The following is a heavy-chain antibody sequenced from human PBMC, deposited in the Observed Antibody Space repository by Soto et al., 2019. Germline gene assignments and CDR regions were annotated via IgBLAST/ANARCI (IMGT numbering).Heavy chain of an antibody. D-gene: IGHD3-22*01. J-gene: IGHJ5*02. CDR1: GFAFNTSG. CDR3: ATKVRVKNYYYYGMDT. V-gene: IGHV3-30*03. CDR2: ISYDGNTQ. Sequence: QVQLVESGGGVVQPGRSLRLSCEVSGFAFNTSGMYWVRQSPGRGLEWVAVISYDGNTQYYAESLKGRFTISRDNSKNTLFLNMNRLRSEDTAVYYCATKVRVKNYYYYGMDTCGQGTLVTVSS.